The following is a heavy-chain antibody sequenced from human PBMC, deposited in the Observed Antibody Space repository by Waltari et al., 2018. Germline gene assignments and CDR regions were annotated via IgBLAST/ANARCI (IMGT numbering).Heavy chain of an antibody. D-gene: IGHD3-3*01. CDR3: AKSDRSSDIGSGP. Sequence: QVQLVESGGGVVQPGGSLRLSGPASGFSFTTSRMHWVRQAPGKGLEWVAFMRPDGSDEVYADSVKGRLTIVRDNSKNTVHLQMDSLRVEDTAVYYCAKSDRSSDIGSGPWGQGALVTVSS. V-gene: IGHV3-30*02. J-gene: IGHJ4*02. CDR2: MRPDGSDE. CDR1: GFSFTTSR.